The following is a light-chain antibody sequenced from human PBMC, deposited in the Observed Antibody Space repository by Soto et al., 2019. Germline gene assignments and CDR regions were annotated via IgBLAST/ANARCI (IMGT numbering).Light chain of an antibody. CDR3: QQCGSSGT. CDR2: GAS. CDR1: QSVSNNY. V-gene: IGKV3-20*01. Sequence: EIVLTQSPGTLSPPPGERATLSCRASQSVSNNYLAWYQQKPGQAPRLLIYGASNRATGIPDRFSGSGSGTDFTLTIRRLEPEDFAVYYCQQCGSSGTFGQGTKLDIK. J-gene: IGKJ1*01.